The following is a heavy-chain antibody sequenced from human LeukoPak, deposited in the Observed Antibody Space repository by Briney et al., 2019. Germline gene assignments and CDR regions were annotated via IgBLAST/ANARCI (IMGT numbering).Heavy chain of an antibody. CDR2: IFPGDSDA. CDR3: ARRGFSYDYFDD. D-gene: IGHD5-18*01. CDR1: GYSFTSYW. J-gene: IGHJ4*02. Sequence: GESLKISCKGSGYSFTSYWIGWVRQMPGKGLEWMGFIFPGDSDARYSPSFQGQVTISADKSIKTAYLQWSSLKASDSAIYFCARRGFSYDYFDDWGQGTLVTVSS. V-gene: IGHV5-51*01.